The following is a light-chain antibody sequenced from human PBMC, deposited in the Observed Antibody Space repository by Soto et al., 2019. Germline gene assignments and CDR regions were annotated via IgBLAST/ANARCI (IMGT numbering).Light chain of an antibody. CDR2: EVI. CDR1: NGDIGRYNY. V-gene: IGLV2-14*01. J-gene: IGLJ2*01. Sequence: QSALTQPASVSGSPGQSITISCAGTNGDIGRYNYVSWHQQHPGKAPKLLIFEVIHRPSGVSNRFSGSKSGSKASLTISGLQAEDEADYYCSSYTSMDTVIFGGGTQLTVL. CDR3: SSYTSMDTVI.